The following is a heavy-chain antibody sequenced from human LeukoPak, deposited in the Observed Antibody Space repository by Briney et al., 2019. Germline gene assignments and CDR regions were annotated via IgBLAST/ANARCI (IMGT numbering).Heavy chain of an antibody. J-gene: IGHJ4*02. CDR1: GFTFSSYW. CDR2: INPDGGRT. V-gene: IGHV3-74*01. CDR3: ARSYDSSGYYYGYFDY. Sequence: GGSLRLSCAASGFTFSSYWMHWVRQAPGKGLVWVSRINPDGGRTVYADSVKGRFTMSRDNAKNTLYLQMNSLRAEDTALYHCARSYDSSGYYYGYFDYWGQGTLVTVSS. D-gene: IGHD3-22*01.